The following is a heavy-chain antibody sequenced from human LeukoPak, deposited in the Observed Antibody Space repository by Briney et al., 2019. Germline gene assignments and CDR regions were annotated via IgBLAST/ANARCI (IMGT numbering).Heavy chain of an antibody. J-gene: IGHJ4*02. CDR2: IHTSGST. CDR1: GGSISNYH. V-gene: IGHV4-4*07. CDR3: ARRDISSGWSFDY. Sequence: PSETLSLTCTVSGGSISNYHWSWIRQPAGKGLEWISQIHTSGSTNYNPPLKSRVTTSIDTPENQLSLTIRSVTAADTAVYYCARRDISSGWSFDYWGQGILVTVSS. D-gene: IGHD6-19*01.